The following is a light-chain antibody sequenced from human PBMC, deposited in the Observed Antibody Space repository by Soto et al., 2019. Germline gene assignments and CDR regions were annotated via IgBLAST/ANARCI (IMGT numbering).Light chain of an antibody. CDR2: GAS. J-gene: IGKJ5*01. CDR3: MRGLQST. CDR1: QTTSPK. V-gene: IGKV3D-15*02. Sequence: EIVMMQSPATLSVSPGERATLSCRASQTTSPKYVAWYQQRRGLAPRLLVYGASKRAAGIPDRFSGSGSGTDFTLKISRVEAEDVGVYYCMRGLQSTFGQGTRLEIK.